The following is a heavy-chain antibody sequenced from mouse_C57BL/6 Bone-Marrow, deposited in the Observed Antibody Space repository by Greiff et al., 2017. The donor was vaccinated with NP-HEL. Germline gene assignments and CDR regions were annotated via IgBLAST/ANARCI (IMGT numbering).Heavy chain of an antibody. D-gene: IGHD1-1*01. J-gene: IGHJ4*01. CDR2: IYPRSGNT. CDR3: ARRGLLRAMDY. V-gene: IGHV1-81*01. CDR1: GYTFTSYG. Sequence: VQLQQSGAELARPGASVKLSCKASGYTFTSYGISWVKQRTGQGLEWIGEIYPRSGNTYYNEKFKGKATLTADKSSSTAYMELHSLTSEDSAVYFCARRGLLRAMDYWGQGTSVTVSS.